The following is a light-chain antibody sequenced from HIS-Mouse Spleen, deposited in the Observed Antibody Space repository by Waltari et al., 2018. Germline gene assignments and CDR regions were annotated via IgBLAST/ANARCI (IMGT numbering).Light chain of an antibody. Sequence: QSALTQPASVSGSPGQSITISCTGTSSDVGGYNYVSGYQQHPGKAPKLMIYDVSNRSAGVSNRFSGSTAGNTASLTISGLQAEDEADYYCSSYTSSSTLVFGGGTKLTVL. V-gene: IGLV2-14*03. CDR3: SSYTSSSTLV. CDR2: DVS. CDR1: SSDVGGYNY. J-gene: IGLJ3*02.